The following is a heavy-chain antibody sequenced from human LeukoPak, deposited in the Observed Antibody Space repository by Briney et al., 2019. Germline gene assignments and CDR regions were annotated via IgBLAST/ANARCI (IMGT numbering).Heavy chain of an antibody. CDR3: ARRDSSGYYYFDY. CDR2: IYPGDSDS. V-gene: IGHV5-51*01. CDR1: GYRFTSYW. Sequence: GESLKTSCKGSGYRFTSYWIGWVRQMPGKGLEWMGIIYPGDSDSRYSPSFQGQVTISADKSTSTAYLQWSSLKASDTAMYYCARRDSSGYYYFDYWGQGTLVTVSS. D-gene: IGHD3-22*01. J-gene: IGHJ4*02.